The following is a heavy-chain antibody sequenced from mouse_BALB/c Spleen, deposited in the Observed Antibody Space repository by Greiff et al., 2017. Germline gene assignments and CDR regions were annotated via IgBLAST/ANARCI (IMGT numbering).Heavy chain of an antibody. Sequence: EVLLVESGGGLVKPGGSLKLSCAASGFTFSSYTMSWVRQTPEKRLEWVATISSGGSYTYYPDSVKGRFTISRDNAKNTLYLQMSSLKSEDTAMYYCTRGYGKGYYFDYWGQGTTLTVSS. V-gene: IGHV5-6-4*01. CDR2: ISSGGSYT. CDR3: TRGYGKGYYFDY. CDR1: GFTFSSYT. J-gene: IGHJ2*01. D-gene: IGHD2-1*01.